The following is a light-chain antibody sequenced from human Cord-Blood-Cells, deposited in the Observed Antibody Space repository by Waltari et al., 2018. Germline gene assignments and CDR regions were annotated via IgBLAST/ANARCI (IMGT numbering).Light chain of an antibody. J-gene: IGKJ3*01. CDR1: QSVSSSY. V-gene: IGKV3-20*01. CDR3: QQYGSSRFT. CDR2: GAS. Sequence: EIVLTQSPGTLSLSPGERATLSCRASQSVSSSYLAWYQQKPGQAPRLFIYGASSRATGIPDRFSGSGSGTDFTLTISRLEPEEFAVYYCQQYGSSRFTFGPGTKVDIK.